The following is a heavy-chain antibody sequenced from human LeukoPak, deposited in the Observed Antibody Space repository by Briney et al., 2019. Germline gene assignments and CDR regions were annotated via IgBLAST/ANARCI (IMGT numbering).Heavy chain of an antibody. J-gene: IGHJ5*02. CDR3: ARDRYYYDSSGYYYGWFDP. CDR1: GFTLNSYS. CDR2: INHSGST. D-gene: IGHD3-22*01. V-gene: IGHV4-34*01. Sequence: GSLRLSCAASGFTLNSYSMNCVRQPPGRGLECMVEINHSGSTNYKPSLKSRVTISVDTSKNQFSLKLSSVTAADTAVYYCARDRYYYDSSGYYYGWFDPWGQRTLVTVSS.